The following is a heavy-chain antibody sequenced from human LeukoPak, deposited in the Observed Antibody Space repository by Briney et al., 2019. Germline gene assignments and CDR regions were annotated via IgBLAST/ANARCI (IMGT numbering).Heavy chain of an antibody. CDR2: MGSAGGT. J-gene: IGHJ3*01. Sequence: GGSLRLSCAASGFTFSTYDIHWVRQGSGKDLEWVSAMGSAGGTYYSGSVKGRFTISSEDAKNAVYLQMNGLRAGDTAVYYCARVAKSVFGDFFDLWGQGTMVTVSS. CDR3: ARVAKSVFGDFFDL. CDR1: GFTFSTYD. V-gene: IGHV3-13*01. D-gene: IGHD3-3*01.